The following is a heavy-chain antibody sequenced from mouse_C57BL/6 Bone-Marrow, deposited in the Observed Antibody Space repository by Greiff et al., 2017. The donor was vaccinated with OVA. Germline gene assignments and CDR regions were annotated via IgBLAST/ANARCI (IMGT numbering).Heavy chain of an antibody. CDR3: AREGYYWFFDV. J-gene: IGHJ1*03. CDR1: GFTFSDFY. D-gene: IGHD2-2*01. CDR2: SRNKANDYTT. V-gene: IGHV7-1*01. Sequence: EVKLMESGGGLVQSGRSLRLSCATSGFTFSDFYMEWVRQAPGKGLEWIAASRNKANDYTTEYSASVKGRFIVSRDTSQSILYLQMNALRAEDTAIYYCAREGYYWFFDVWGTGTTVTVSS.